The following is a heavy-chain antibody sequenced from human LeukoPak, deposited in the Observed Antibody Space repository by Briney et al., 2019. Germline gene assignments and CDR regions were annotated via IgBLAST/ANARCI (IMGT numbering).Heavy chain of an antibody. Sequence: GGSLRLSCAASGFTVSSNYMSWVRQAPGKGLEWVSYISSSSSTIYYADSVKGRFTISRDNAKNSLYLQMNSLRAEDTALYYCARDQVTDYYMDVWGKGTTVTVSS. CDR1: GFTVSSNY. V-gene: IGHV3-48*01. J-gene: IGHJ6*03. CDR2: ISSSSSTI. D-gene: IGHD1-14*01. CDR3: ARDQVTDYYMDV.